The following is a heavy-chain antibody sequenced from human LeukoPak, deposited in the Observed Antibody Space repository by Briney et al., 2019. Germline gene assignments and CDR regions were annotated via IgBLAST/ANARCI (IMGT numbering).Heavy chain of an antibody. CDR2: ISSSSSTI. CDR1: GFTFSGYS. J-gene: IGHJ4*02. Sequence: PGGSLRLSCAGSGFTFSGYSLNWVRQAPGKGLEWVSYISSSSSTIYYADSVEGRFTISRDNAKNSLYLQMNSLRAEDTAVYYCARQNYIDYWGQGTLVTVSS. V-gene: IGHV3-48*04. CDR3: ARQNYIDY.